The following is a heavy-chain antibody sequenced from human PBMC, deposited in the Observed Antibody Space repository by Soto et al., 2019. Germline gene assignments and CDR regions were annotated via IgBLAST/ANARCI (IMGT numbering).Heavy chain of an antibody. D-gene: IGHD4-17*01. V-gene: IGHV1-3*01. CDR3: ARDDYGDYAYYYGMDV. CDR1: GYTFTSYA. CDR2: INAGNGNT. Sequence: ASVKVSCKASGYTFTSYAMHWVRQAPGQRLEWMGWINAGNGNTKYSQKFQGRVTITRDTSASTAYMELSGLRSEDTAVYYCARDDYGDYAYYYGMDVWGQGTTVTVSS. J-gene: IGHJ6*02.